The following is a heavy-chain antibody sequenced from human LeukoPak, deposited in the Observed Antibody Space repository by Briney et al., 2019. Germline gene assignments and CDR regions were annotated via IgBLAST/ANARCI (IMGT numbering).Heavy chain of an antibody. D-gene: IGHD3-3*01. V-gene: IGHV4-39*01. Sequence: PSETLSLTCTVSGGSISSSSYYWGWIRQPPGKGLEWIGSIYYSGSTYYDPSLKSRVTISVDTSKNQFSLKLSSVTAADTAVYYCARLGGYYPYYFDYWGQGTLVTVSS. J-gene: IGHJ4*02. CDR2: IYYSGST. CDR3: ARLGGYYPYYFDY. CDR1: GGSISSSSYY.